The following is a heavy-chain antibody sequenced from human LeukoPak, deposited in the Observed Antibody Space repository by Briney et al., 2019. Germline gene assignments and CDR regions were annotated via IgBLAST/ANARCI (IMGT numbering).Heavy chain of an antibody. CDR3: ARTYYYDSSGYYYFDY. Sequence: SQTLSLTCAISGDSVSSNSAAWNWIRQSPSRGLEWLGRTYYRSKWYNDYAVYVKSRITNNPDTSKNQFSLQLNSVTPEDTAVYYCARTYYYDSSGYYYFDYWGQGTLVTVSS. CDR1: GDSVSSNSAA. V-gene: IGHV6-1*01. D-gene: IGHD3-22*01. CDR2: TYYRSKWYN. J-gene: IGHJ4*02.